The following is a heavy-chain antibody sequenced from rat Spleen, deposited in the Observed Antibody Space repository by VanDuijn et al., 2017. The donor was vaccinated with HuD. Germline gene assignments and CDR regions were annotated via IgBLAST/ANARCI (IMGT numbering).Heavy chain of an antibody. CDR3: ATRLPGY. V-gene: IGHV5-29*01. D-gene: IGHD1-4*01. Sequence: EVQLVESDGGLVQPGRSLKLSCAASGFTFSDYYMAWVRQAPTKGLEWVATITYDGSSTYYRDSVKGRFTISRDNAKSTLYLKMDSLRSEDTATYYCATRLPGYWGQGVMVTVSS. CDR1: GFTFSDYY. CDR2: ITYDGSST. J-gene: IGHJ2*01.